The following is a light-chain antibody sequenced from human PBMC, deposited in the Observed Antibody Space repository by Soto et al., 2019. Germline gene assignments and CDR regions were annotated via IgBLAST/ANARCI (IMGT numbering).Light chain of an antibody. CDR2: GAS. CDR1: QSVSDN. J-gene: IGKJ1*01. V-gene: IGKV3-15*01. Sequence: ETVITQSPDTLSLSPGARATLSCRASQSVSDNLAWYQQRPGQGPRLLIYGASTRATGIPARFSGSGSGTEFTLTISSLQSEDFAVYYCQQYNNWPRTFGQGTKVDIK. CDR3: QQYNNWPRT.